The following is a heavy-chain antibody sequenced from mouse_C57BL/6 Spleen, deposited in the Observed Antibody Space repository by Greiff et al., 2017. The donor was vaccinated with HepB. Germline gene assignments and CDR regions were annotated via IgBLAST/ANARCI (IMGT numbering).Heavy chain of an antibody. D-gene: IGHD1-1*01. CDR2: INPSNGGT. V-gene: IGHV1-53*01. Sequence: QVQLQQPGTELVKPGASVKLSCKASGYTFTSYWMHWVKQRPGQGLEWIGNINPSNGGTNYNEKFKSKATLTVDKSSSTSYMQLSSLTSEDSAVYYCASYGSSYWYFDVWGTGTTVTVSS. CDR3: ASYGSSYWYFDV. J-gene: IGHJ1*03. CDR1: GYTFTSYW.